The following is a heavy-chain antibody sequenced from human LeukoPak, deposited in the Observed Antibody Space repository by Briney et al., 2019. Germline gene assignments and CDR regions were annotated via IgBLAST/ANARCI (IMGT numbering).Heavy chain of an antibody. V-gene: IGHV3-30*04. CDR1: GFTFSSYA. J-gene: IGHJ4*02. CDR2: ISYDGSNK. CDR3: VRSAFHAGSGNYYDY. D-gene: IGHD3-22*01. Sequence: PGGSLRLSCAASGFTFSSYAMHWVRQAPGKGLEWVAVISYDGSNKYYADSVKGRFTISRDNAENTLYLQMNSLRVEDTAVYYWVRSAFHAGSGNYYDYWGQGTLVTVSS.